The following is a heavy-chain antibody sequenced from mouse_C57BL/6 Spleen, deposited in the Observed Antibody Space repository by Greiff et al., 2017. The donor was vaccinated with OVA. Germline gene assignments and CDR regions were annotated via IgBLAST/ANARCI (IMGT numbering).Heavy chain of an antibody. CDR1: GYTFTDYY. Sequence: QVQLQQSGPELVKPGASVKISCKASGYTFTDYYINWVKQRPGQGLEWIARIYPGSGNTYYNEKFKGKATLTAEKSSSTAYMQLSSLTSEDSAVYFCARYTMDYWGQGTSVTVSS. J-gene: IGHJ4*01. CDR3: ARYTMDY. CDR2: IYPGSGNT. V-gene: IGHV1-76*01.